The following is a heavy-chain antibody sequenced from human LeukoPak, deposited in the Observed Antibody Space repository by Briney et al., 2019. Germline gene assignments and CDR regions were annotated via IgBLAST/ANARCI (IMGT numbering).Heavy chain of an antibody. CDR3: ARPRRYSSGWFYFDY. CDR1: GFTFDDYG. Sequence: GGSLRLSCAASGFTFDDYGMSWVRQAPGKGLEWVSGINWNGGSTGYADSVKGRFTISRDNAKNSLYLQMNSLRAEDTAMYYCARPRRYSSGWFYFDYWGQGTLVTVSS. D-gene: IGHD6-19*01. CDR2: INWNGGST. J-gene: IGHJ4*02. V-gene: IGHV3-20*04.